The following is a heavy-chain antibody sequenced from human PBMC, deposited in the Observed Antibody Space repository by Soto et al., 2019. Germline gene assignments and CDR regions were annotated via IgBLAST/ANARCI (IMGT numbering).Heavy chain of an antibody. J-gene: IGHJ6*02. D-gene: IGHD4-4*01. CDR3: ARVMTTSDYYYYGMDV. V-gene: IGHV4-34*01. CDR2: INHSGST. CDR1: GGAFSGYY. Sequence: LSLTCAVYGGAFSGYYWGLIRQPPLKGLEWIGEINHSGSTNYNPSLKSRVTISVDTSKNQFSLKLSSVTAADTAVYYCARVMTTSDYYYYGMDVWGQGTTVTVSS.